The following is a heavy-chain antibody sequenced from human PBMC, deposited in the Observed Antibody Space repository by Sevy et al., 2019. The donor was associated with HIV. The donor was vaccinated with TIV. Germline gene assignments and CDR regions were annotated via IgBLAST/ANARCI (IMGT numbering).Heavy chain of an antibody. V-gene: IGHV3-23*01. J-gene: IGHJ4*02. CDR2: INNGGNT. D-gene: IGHD5-18*01. CDR1: GFTFSNYA. CDR3: ASGDTTTIAGRDY. Sequence: GGSLRLSCGASGFTFSNYAMSWVRQAPGKGPEWVSGINNGGNTYYADSVKGRFTISRDNSKKMVFLQMNSLRAEDTAVYYCASGDTTTIAGRDYWGQGALVTVSS.